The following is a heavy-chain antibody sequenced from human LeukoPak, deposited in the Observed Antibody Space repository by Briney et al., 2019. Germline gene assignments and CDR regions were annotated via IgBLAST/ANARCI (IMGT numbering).Heavy chain of an antibody. Sequence: GSLRLSCAASGFTFNTYGMSWVRQPPGKGLEWIGEINHSGSTNYNPSLKSRVTISVDTSKNQFSLKLSSVTAADTAVYYCARGRFFSYYYDSSGYYHYWGQGTLVTVSS. J-gene: IGHJ4*02. V-gene: IGHV4-34*01. CDR1: GFTFNTYG. CDR2: INHSGST. CDR3: ARGRFFSYYYDSSGYYHY. D-gene: IGHD3-22*01.